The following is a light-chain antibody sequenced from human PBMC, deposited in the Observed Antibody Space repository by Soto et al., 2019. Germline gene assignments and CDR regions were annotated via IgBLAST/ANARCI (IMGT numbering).Light chain of an antibody. J-gene: IGLJ3*02. CDR1: SGHNSYI. CDR3: ETWDSNTRV. CDR2: LEGSGSY. Sequence: QLVLTQSSSASASLGSSVKLTCTLSSGHNSYIFAWHQQQPGKAPRYLMKLEGSGSYNKGSGVPDRFSGSSSGADRYLTISNLQFEDEADYYCETWDSNTRVFGGGTKLTVL. V-gene: IGLV4-60*02.